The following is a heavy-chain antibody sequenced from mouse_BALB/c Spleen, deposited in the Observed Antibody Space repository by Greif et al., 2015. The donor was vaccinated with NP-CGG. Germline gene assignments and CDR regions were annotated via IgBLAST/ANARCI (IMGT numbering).Heavy chain of an antibody. Sequence: EVKLMESGGGLVQPGGSRKLSCAASGFTFSDYGMAWVRQAPGKGPEWVAFISNLAYSIYYADTVTGRFTISRENAKNTLYLEMSSLRSEDTAMYYCARDEGDYYGSSPAWFAYWGQGTLVTVSA. V-gene: IGHV5-15*02. CDR1: GFTFSDYG. CDR3: ARDEGDYYGSSPAWFAY. J-gene: IGHJ3*01. CDR2: ISNLAYSI. D-gene: IGHD1-1*01.